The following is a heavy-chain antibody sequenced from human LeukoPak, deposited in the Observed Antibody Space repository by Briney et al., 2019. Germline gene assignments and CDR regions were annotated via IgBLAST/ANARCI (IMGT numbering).Heavy chain of an antibody. J-gene: IGHJ3*02. CDR3: ARDVAVGMGYSYGSFGAFDI. CDR2: IYYSGST. D-gene: IGHD5-18*01. CDR1: GGSVSSSY. Sequence: SETLSLTCTVSGGSVSSSYWSWIRQPPGKGLEYIGYIYYSGSTNYNPSLKSRVTISVDTSKNQFSLKLSSVTAADTAVYYCARDVAVGMGYSYGSFGAFDIWGQRPKVTVSS. V-gene: IGHV4-59*02.